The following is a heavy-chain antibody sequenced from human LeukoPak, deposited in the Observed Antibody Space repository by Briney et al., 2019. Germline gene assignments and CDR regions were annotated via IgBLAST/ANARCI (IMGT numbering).Heavy chain of an antibody. D-gene: IGHD6-6*01. Sequence: SVKVSCKASGGTFSSYAISWVRQAPGQGLEWMGGIIPIFGTANYAQKFQGRVTITADESTSTAYMELRSLRSDDTAVYYCARDPKPFYSSSSGVDYWGQGTLVTVSS. V-gene: IGHV1-69*13. J-gene: IGHJ4*02. CDR1: GGTFSSYA. CDR3: ARDPKPFYSSSSGVDY. CDR2: IIPIFGTA.